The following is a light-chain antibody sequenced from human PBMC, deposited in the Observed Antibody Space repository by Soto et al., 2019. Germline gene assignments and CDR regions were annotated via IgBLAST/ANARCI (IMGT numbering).Light chain of an antibody. CDR2: EVN. Sequence: QSVLTQPASVSGSPGQSITISCTGTSSDLGSYNFVSWYQQHPGKAPKLMLYEVNNRPSGVSNRFSGSKSGTTASLTISGLQAEDEADYYCSSYTTSSTRVFGGGTKVTVL. J-gene: IGLJ3*02. CDR3: SSYTTSSTRV. CDR1: SSDLGSYNF. V-gene: IGLV2-14*01.